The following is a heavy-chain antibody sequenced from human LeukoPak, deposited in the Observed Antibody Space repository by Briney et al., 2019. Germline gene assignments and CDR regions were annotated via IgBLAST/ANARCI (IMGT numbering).Heavy chain of an antibody. CDR1: GGSISSYY. Sequence: KTSETLSLTCTVSGGSISSYYWSWIRQPPGKRREWIGYIYYSGTTNYNPSLKSRVTISVDTSKNQFSLKLSSVTAADTAVYYCARGVYIAAAQYGYWGQGTLVTVSS. J-gene: IGHJ4*02. CDR3: ARGVYIAAAQYGY. D-gene: IGHD6-13*01. CDR2: IYYSGTT. V-gene: IGHV4-59*01.